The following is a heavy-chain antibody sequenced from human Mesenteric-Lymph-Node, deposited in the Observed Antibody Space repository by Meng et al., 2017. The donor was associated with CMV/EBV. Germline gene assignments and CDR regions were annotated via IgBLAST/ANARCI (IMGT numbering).Heavy chain of an antibody. J-gene: IGHJ4*02. V-gene: IGHV3-48*01. CDR3: AKGVGGYDFWSDYYPFDY. Sequence: GESLKISCAASGFTFSSYSMNWVRQAPGKGPEWVSYISNSSSTIYYADSVKGRFTISRDNSKNTLYLQMNSLRAEDTAVYYCAKGVGGYDFWSDYYPFDYWGQGTLVTVSS. CDR1: GFTFSSYS. D-gene: IGHD3-3*01. CDR2: ISNSSSTI.